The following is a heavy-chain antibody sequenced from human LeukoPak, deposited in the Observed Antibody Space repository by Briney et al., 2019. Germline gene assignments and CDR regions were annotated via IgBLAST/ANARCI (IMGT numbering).Heavy chain of an antibody. D-gene: IGHD2-8*01. CDR2: IYYSGST. Sequence: SETLSLTCTVSGXSISSYYWSWIRQPPGKGLEWIAYIYYSGSTNYNPYLKSRVTISVDTSKNQFSLKLNSMTAADTAVYYCARHGRANGLDIWGQGTMVTVSS. V-gene: IGHV4-59*08. CDR3: ARHGRANGLDI. J-gene: IGHJ3*02. CDR1: GXSISSYY.